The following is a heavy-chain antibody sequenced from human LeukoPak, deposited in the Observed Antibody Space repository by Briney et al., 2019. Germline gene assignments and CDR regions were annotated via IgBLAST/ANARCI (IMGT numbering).Heavy chain of an antibody. J-gene: IGHJ4*02. CDR3: ARAAMGFDY. CDR1: GFTFSSYA. CDR2: ISYDGSNK. D-gene: IGHD5-18*01. Sequence: GGSLRLSCAASGFTFSSYAMHWVRQAPGKGLEWVAVISYDGSNKYYADSVKDRFTISRDNSKNTLYLQMNSLRAEDTAVYYCARAAMGFDYWGQGTLVTVSS. V-gene: IGHV3-30-3*01.